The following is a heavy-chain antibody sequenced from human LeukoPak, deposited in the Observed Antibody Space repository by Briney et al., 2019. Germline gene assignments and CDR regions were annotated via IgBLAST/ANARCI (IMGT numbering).Heavy chain of an antibody. J-gene: IGHJ4*02. CDR1: GFTFSSYA. D-gene: IGHD5-18*01. CDR2: ISYDGSNK. CDR3: ARGSELGLYGYFDY. Sequence: GGSLRLSCAASGFTFSSYAMHWVRQTPGKGLEWVAVISYDGSNKYYADSVKGRFTISRDNSKNTLYLQMNSLRAEDTAVYYCARGSELGLYGYFDYWGQGTLVTVSS. V-gene: IGHV3-30-3*01.